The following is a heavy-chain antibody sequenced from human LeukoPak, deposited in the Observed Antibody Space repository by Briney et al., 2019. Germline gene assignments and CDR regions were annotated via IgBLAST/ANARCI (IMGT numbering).Heavy chain of an antibody. CDR2: IGGGDT. Sequence: GGSLRLSCVASGFNFSTYAMSWVRQAPGKGLEWVSGIGGGDTHYADAVKGRVTISRDNSKNTVELQLSSLRAEDTAVYYCAKDGQSFNSMWDYLDSWGRGTLVTVSS. D-gene: IGHD1-26*01. CDR1: GFNFSTYA. V-gene: IGHV3-23*01. CDR3: AKDGQSFNSMWDYLDS. J-gene: IGHJ4*02.